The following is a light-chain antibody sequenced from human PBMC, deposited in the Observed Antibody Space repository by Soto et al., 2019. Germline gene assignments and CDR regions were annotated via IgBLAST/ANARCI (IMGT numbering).Light chain of an antibody. V-gene: IGKV3D-20*02. CDR2: GAS. CDR1: QSVSSSY. CDR3: QQHSHWPPWT. Sequence: IVLTQSPGTLCLSPGERATLSCRASQSVSSSYLAWYQQKPGQAPRLLIFGASSRATGIPDRFSGSGSGTDFTLTISRLEPEDFAVYYCQQHSHWPPWTFGQGTRVEIQ. J-gene: IGKJ1*01.